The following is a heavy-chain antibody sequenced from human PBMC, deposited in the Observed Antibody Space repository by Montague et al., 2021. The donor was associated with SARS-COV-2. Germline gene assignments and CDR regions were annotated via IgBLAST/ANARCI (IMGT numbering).Heavy chain of an antibody. V-gene: IGHV4-61*03. J-gene: IGHJ5*02. CDR1: GVSVSSNNYY. CDR2: IYFTGNT. D-gene: IGHD3-16*01. Sequence: SETLSLTCSVSGVSVSSNNYYWTWIRRPPGKGLDWIGYIYFTGNTILNPSPEGRVTTSIDTSKNHFSLRLTSVTPADTAVYYCAREVVGVKTNWLDTWGQGTLVTVSS. CDR3: AREVVGVKTNWLDT.